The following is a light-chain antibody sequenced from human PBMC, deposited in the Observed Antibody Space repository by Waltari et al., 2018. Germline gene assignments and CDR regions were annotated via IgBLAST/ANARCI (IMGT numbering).Light chain of an antibody. CDR3: YSTDYTGNYWV. CDR1: ALPNNY. CDR2: EDT. V-gene: IGLV3-10*01. Sequence: SYELTQPPSVSVSPGHTARITCSGEALPNNYDYWYRQKSGQAPVLVIYEDTKRPAGIPERFSASNAGAVATLTITGAQGEDEADYYCYSTDYTGNYWVFGGGTKLTVL. J-gene: IGLJ3*02.